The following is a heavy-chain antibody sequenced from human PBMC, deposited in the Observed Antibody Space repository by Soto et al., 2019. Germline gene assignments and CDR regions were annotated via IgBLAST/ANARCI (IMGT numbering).Heavy chain of an antibody. D-gene: IGHD6-19*01. Sequence: EVQLLQSGGGLVQPGGSLRLSCAASGFTFSNFAMNWVRQAPVKGPEWVSGIDISGLGRNYAGSLRGRFSISRDNLKNTLDLQMTNLRDEDTAIYYCARSVYGSGWPDWGQGVQVNGSS. CDR2: IDISGLGR. V-gene: IGHV3-23*05. CDR3: ARSVYGSGWPD. CDR1: GFTFSNFA. J-gene: IGHJ4*02.